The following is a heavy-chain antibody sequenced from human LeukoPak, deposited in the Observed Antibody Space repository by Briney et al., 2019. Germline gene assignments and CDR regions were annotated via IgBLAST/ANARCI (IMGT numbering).Heavy chain of an antibody. CDR2: IYYSGST. CDR3: AREGAGVDY. CDR1: GGSISGYY. J-gene: IGHJ4*02. Sequence: PSETLSLTCSVSGGSISGYYWSWIRQPPGKGLEWIGYIYYSGSTYYNPSLKSRVTISVDTSKNQFSLKLSSVTAADTAVYYCAREGAGVDYWGQGTLVTVSS. D-gene: IGHD3-10*01. V-gene: IGHV4-30-4*08.